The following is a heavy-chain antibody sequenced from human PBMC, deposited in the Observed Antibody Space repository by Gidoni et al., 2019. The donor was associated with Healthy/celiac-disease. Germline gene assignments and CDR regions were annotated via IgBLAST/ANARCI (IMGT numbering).Heavy chain of an antibody. D-gene: IGHD3-22*01. J-gene: IGHJ4*02. V-gene: IGHV3-64*01. Sequence: EVQLVESGGGLVQPGGSLRLSCAASGFTFSIYAMHWVGQAPGKGLEYVSAISSNGGSTYYANSVKGRFTISRDNSKNTLYLQMGSLRAEDMAVYYCARGDDSSGSDYWGQGTLVTVSS. CDR2: ISSNGGST. CDR3: ARGDDSSGSDY. CDR1: GFTFSIYA.